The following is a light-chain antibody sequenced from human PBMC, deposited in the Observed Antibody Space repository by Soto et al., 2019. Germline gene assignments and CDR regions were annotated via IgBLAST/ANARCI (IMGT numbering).Light chain of an antibody. CDR3: SSYAGSNNLV. J-gene: IGLJ2*01. Sequence: QSALTQPASVSGSPGQSITISCTGTSSDVGGYNYVSWYQQHPGKAPKLMIYEVSKRPSGVPDRFSGSKSVNTASLTVSGLQAEDEADYYCSSYAGSNNLVFGGGTKLTVL. CDR1: SSDVGGYNY. CDR2: EVS. V-gene: IGLV2-8*01.